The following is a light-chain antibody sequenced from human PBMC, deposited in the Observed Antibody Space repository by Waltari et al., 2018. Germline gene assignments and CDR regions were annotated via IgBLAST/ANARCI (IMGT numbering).Light chain of an antibody. CDR2: DTS. CDR1: QSVGRS. CDR3: QHYLRLPAT. J-gene: IGKJ1*01. Sequence: DIVLTLSPGTLSLSPGERAPLASRASQSVGRSLAWYQQKPGQAPRLLIYDTSLRATGIPDRFSGSGSGTDFSLTISRLEPEDFAVYYCQHYLRLPATFGQGTKVEI. V-gene: IGKV3-20*01.